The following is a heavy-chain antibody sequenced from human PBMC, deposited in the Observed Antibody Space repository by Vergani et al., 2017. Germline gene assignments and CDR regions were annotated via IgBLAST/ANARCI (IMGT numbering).Heavy chain of an antibody. CDR2: ISAYNGNT. CDR1: GYTFTSYG. V-gene: IGHV1-18*01. J-gene: IGHJ5*02. D-gene: IGHD3-10*01. Sequence: QVQLVQSGAEVKKPGASVKVSCKASGYTFTSYGISWVRQAPGQGLEWMGWISAYNGNTNYAQKLQGRVTMTTDTSTSTAYMELRSLSSDDTAVYYCAREGRTMVRGVIITLGWFDPWGQGTLVTVSS. CDR3: AREGRTMVRGVIITLGWFDP.